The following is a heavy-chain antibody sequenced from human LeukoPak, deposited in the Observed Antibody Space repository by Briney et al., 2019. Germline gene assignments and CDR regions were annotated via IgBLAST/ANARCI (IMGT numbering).Heavy chain of an antibody. CDR1: GFTFSSYG. CDR3: AQEQIQLWFEFDY. Sequence: GGSLRLSCAASGFTFSSYGMHWVRQAPDKGLEWVAVISYDGSNKYYADSVKGRFTISRDNSKNTLYLQMNSLRAEDTAVYYCAQEQIQLWFEFDYRGQGTLVTVSS. V-gene: IGHV3-30*18. D-gene: IGHD5-18*01. J-gene: IGHJ4*02. CDR2: ISYDGSNK.